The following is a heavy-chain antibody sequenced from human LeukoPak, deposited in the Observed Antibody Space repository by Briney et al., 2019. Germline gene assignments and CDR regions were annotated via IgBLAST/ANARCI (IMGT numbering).Heavy chain of an antibody. CDR1: GFIFSNYA. D-gene: IGHD5-12*01. CDR3: VKGPSPDIKVADTVEN. Sequence: PGGSLRLSCAASGFIFSNYAMSWVRQVPGRGLEWVSTISSRGDNTYVADSVKGRFTISRDNSKNSLYLQMNTVRTEDTDVNYCVKGPSPDIKVADTVENWGQGTLVTVSS. CDR2: ISSRGDNT. J-gene: IGHJ4*02. V-gene: IGHV3-23*01.